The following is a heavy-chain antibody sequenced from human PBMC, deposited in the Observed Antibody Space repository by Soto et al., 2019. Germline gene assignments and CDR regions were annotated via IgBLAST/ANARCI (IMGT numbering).Heavy chain of an antibody. CDR3: ARGRGGVQH. V-gene: IGHV4-34*01. Sequence: LSLTCAVYGGSFSGYYCSWIRQPPWKGLEWIGELNDSGSTNYNASLKSRVSISVDTSKNQFSLKLSSVTAADTAVYYCARGRGGVQHWGQGTLVTVSS. D-gene: IGHD3-10*01. CDR2: LNDSGST. CDR1: GGSFSGYY. J-gene: IGHJ1*01.